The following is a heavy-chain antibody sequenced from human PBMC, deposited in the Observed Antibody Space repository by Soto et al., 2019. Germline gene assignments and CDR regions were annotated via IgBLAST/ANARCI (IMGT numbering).Heavy chain of an antibody. J-gene: IGHJ6*02. CDR1: GYSFTKYW. Sequence: GESLKISCKGSGYSFTKYWISWVRQMPGKGVEWMGRIDPSDSYINYSPSFQGHVTILADKSINTAYLQWSRLRDSDTAIYYCARHYICRGGDCYYYGMDVWSQGTTVTVSS. CDR2: IDPSDSYI. CDR3: ARHYICRGGDCYYYGMDV. D-gene: IGHD3-16*01. V-gene: IGHV5-10-1*01.